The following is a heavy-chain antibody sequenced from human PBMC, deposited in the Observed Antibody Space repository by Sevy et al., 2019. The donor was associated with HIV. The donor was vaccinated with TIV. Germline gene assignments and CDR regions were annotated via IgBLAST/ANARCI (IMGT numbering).Heavy chain of an antibody. CDR2: IRNDPDGGTT. CDR3: STDIVVQSGYSYDFSTFNPDLPHNSGADV. D-gene: IGHD5-12*01. Sequence: GGSLRLSCTASGFTFRNAWMTWVRQVPGKGLEWVGRIRNDPDGGTTDYAAPVRGRFTISRDDSKNTLYRQMNSMETEDIALYYCSTDIVVQSGYSYDFSTFNPDLPHNSGADVWGQGTTVTVSS. J-gene: IGHJ6*02. V-gene: IGHV3-15*01. CDR1: GFTFRNAW.